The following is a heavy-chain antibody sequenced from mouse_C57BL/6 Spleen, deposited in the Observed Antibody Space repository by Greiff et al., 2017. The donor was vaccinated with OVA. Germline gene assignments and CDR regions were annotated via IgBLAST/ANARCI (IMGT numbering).Heavy chain of an antibody. V-gene: IGHV1-7*01. J-gene: IGHJ4*01. D-gene: IGHD1-1*01. CDR3: ARHYYGSSYGAMDY. Sequence: VQLQQSGAELAKPGASVKLSCKASGYTFTSYWMHWVKQRPGQGLEWIGYINPSSGYTKYNQKFKDKATLTAGKSSSTAYMQLSSLTYEDSAVYYWARHYYGSSYGAMDYWGQGTSVTVSS. CDR1: GYTFTSYW. CDR2: INPSSGYT.